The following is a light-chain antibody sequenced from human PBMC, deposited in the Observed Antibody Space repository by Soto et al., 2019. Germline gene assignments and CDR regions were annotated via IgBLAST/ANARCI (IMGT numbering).Light chain of an antibody. J-gene: IGKJ5*01. CDR1: QSVSSSY. CDR2: GAS. V-gene: IGKV3-20*01. Sequence: ESVLTQSPGTLSLSPGERATLSCRASQSVSSSYLAWYQQKPGQAPRLLIYGASSRATGIPDRFSGSGSGTDFTLTISRLEPEDFAVYYCQQYGSSPQVTLGQGTRLEIK. CDR3: QQYGSSPQVT.